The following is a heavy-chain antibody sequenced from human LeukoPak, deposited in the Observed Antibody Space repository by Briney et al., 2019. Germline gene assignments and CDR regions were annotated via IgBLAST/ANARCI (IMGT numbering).Heavy chain of an antibody. CDR3: ARRNYGSGSYLYYFDY. J-gene: IGHJ4*02. D-gene: IGHD3-10*01. CDR1: GGSISSSNW. Sequence: SETLSLTCAVSGGSISSSNWWSWVRQPPGKGLEWIGEIYHSGSTNYNPSLKSRVTISVDKSKNQFSLKLSSVTAADTAVYYCARRNYGSGSYLYYFDYWGQGTLVTVSS. V-gene: IGHV4-4*02. CDR2: IYHSGST.